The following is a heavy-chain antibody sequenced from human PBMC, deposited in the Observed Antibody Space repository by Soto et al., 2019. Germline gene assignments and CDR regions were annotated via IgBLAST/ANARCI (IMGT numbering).Heavy chain of an antibody. J-gene: IGHJ6*02. CDR3: ATDPVLTPSV. Sequence: PVGSLRLSCAASGFNFRIYGMHWVRQAPGKGLEWVAVIWSDGSSKYYADSVKGRFTISKDNSNNTLFLQMDSLRAEDTAVYYCATDPVLTPSVWGQGITVTVS. CDR2: IWSDGSSK. D-gene: IGHD2-8*01. CDR1: GFNFRIYG. V-gene: IGHV3-33*01.